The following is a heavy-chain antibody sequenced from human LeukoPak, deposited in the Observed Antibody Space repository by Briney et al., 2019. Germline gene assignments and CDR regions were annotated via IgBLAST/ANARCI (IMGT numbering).Heavy chain of an antibody. V-gene: IGHV3-7*01. Sequence: PGGSLRLSCVASGFTFSSYWMSWVRQAPGKGLEWVANIKQDGSEKYYVDSVKGRFTISRDNAKNSLYLQMSSLRAEDTAVYYCARMGPVGDFWSGYQTFDYWGQGTLVTVSS. CDR3: ARMGPVGDFWSGYQTFDY. J-gene: IGHJ4*02. CDR1: GFTFSSYW. D-gene: IGHD3-3*01. CDR2: IKQDGSEK.